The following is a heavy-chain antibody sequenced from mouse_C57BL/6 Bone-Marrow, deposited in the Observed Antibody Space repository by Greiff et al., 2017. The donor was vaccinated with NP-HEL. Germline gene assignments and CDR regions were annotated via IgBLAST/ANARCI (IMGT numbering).Heavy chain of an antibody. Sequence: EVKLVESGGGLVQPGGSLKLSCAASGFTFSDYYMYWVRQTPEKRLEWVAYISNGGGSTYYPDTVKGRFTISRDNAKNTLYLQMSRLKSEDTAMYYCARPYYLYAMDYWGQGTSVTVSS. J-gene: IGHJ4*01. D-gene: IGHD2-10*01. CDR3: ARPYYLYAMDY. CDR1: GFTFSDYY. CDR2: ISNGGGST. V-gene: IGHV5-12*01.